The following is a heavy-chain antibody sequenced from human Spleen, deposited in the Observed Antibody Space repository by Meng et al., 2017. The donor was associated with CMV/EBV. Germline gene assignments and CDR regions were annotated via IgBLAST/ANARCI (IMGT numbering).Heavy chain of an antibody. CDR2: SRNKASSYPT. CDR1: VFIFSVRY. CDR3: ARGSPATRYFDL. Sequence: ASVFIFSVRYMAWLRQAPGKGLEWVARSRNKASSYPTEYAASVKGRFTISRDESENSLYLQMNSLQAEDTAVYYCARGSPATRYFDLWGRGTLVTVSS. J-gene: IGHJ2*01. V-gene: IGHV3-72*01. D-gene: IGHD1-1*01.